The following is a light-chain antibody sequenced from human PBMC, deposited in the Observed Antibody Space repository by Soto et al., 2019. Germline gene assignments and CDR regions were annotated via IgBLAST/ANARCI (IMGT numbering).Light chain of an antibody. CDR2: EVS. CDR3: SSYAGSNNLV. Sequence: QSALTQPPSASGSPGQSVTIPCTGTSSDVGGYNSVSWYQQHPGKVPKLMIYEVSKRPSGVPDRFSGSKSGNTASLTVSGLQAEDEADYYCSSYAGSNNLVFGGGTKLTFL. J-gene: IGLJ2*01. V-gene: IGLV2-8*01. CDR1: SSDVGGYNS.